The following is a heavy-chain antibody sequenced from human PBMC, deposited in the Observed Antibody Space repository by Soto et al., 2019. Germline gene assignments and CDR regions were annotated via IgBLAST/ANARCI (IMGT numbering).Heavy chain of an antibody. J-gene: IGHJ4*02. Sequence: SETLSLTCTVSGGSISSSSYYWGWIRQPPGKGLEWIGSIYYSGSTYYNPSLKSRVTISVDTSKNQFSLKLSSVTAADTAVYYCASNKVLRFLECLLPPSNYWGQGTLVTVSS. CDR1: GGSISSSSYY. D-gene: IGHD3-3*01. CDR3: ASNKVLRFLECLLPPSNY. CDR2: IYYSGST. V-gene: IGHV4-39*01.